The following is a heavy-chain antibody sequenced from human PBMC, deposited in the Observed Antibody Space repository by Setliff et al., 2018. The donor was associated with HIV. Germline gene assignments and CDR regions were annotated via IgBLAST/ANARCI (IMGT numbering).Heavy chain of an antibody. Sequence: ASVKVSCKASGGTFSTYAIHWVRQAPGQGLEWMGGIPLFGTANYAQKFQGRVTMARDTSISTAYMELSRLRSDDTAVYYCARKEIRVGFAFDIWGQGTMVT. V-gene: IGHV1-2*02. CDR2: IPLFGTA. CDR1: GGTFSTYA. J-gene: IGHJ3*02. D-gene: IGHD3-10*01. CDR3: ARKEIRVGFAFDI.